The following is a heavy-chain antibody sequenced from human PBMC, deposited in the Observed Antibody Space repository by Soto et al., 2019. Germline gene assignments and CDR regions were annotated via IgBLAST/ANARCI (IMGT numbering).Heavy chain of an antibody. J-gene: IGHJ4*02. V-gene: IGHV1-69*13. CDR2: IIPIFGTA. CDR3: ATPRSLDCSGGSCYSGLDY. Sequence: SVKVSCKASGGTFSSYAISWVRQAPGQGLEWMGGIIPIFGTANYAQKFQGRVTITADESTSTAYMELSSLRSEDTAVYYCATPRSLDCSGGSCYSGLDYWGQGPLVTVSS. D-gene: IGHD2-15*01. CDR1: GGTFSSYA.